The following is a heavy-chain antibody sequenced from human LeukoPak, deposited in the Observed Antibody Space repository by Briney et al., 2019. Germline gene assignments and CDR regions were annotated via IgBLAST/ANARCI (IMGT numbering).Heavy chain of an antibody. CDR3: ARVHDYRNYPLWD. CDR2: IYYSGST. CDR1: GGSISSYY. Sequence: SETLSLTCTVSGGSISSYYWSWLRQPPGKGLEWIGYIYYSGSTNYNPSLKSRVTISVDTSKNQFSLKLSSVTAADTAVYYCARVHDYRNYPLWDWGQGTLVTVSS. J-gene: IGHJ4*02. D-gene: IGHD4-4*01. V-gene: IGHV4-59*01.